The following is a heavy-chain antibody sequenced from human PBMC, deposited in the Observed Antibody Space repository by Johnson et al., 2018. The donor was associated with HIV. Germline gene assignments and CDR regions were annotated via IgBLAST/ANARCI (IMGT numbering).Heavy chain of an antibody. CDR2: IRSKAYGGTT. CDR3: AIGRGEFPRHAFDI. Sequence: VQLVESGGGLVQPGRSLRLSCTASGFTFGDYAMSWVRQAPGKGLAWVGFIRSKAYGGTTEYAASVKGRFIISRDDSKSIAYLQMNSLKTEDTAVYYWAIGRGEFPRHAFDIWGQGTMVTVSS. CDR1: GFTFGDYA. D-gene: IGHD3-10*01. V-gene: IGHV3-49*04. J-gene: IGHJ3*02.